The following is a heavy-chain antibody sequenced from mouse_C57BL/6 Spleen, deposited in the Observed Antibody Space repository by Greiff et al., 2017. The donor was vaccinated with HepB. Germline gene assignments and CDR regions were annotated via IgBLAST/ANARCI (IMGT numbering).Heavy chain of an antibody. D-gene: IGHD1-1*01. Sequence: QVQLKESGPGLVAPSQSLSITCTVSGFSFTSYGVHWVRQPPGKGLEWLVVIWSDGSTTYNSALKSRLSISKDNSKSQVFLKMNSRQTDDTAMYYCARHGGPVLDYWGQGTSVTVSS. CDR1: GFSFTSYG. V-gene: IGHV2-6-1*01. CDR2: IWSDGST. J-gene: IGHJ4*01. CDR3: ARHGGPVLDY.